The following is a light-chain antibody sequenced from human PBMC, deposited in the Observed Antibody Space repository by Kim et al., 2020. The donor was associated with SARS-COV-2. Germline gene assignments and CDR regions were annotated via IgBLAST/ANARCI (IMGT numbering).Light chain of an antibody. CDR2: GAS. Sequence: DIQMTQSPSSLSASVGDRVTITCRASQGVSNYLAWYQQKPGKVPKLLIYGASTLQSGGPSRFSGSGSGTDFTLTISSLQPEDVATYYCQNYNSAPWTFGQGTKVDIK. J-gene: IGKJ1*01. CDR3: QNYNSAPWT. CDR1: QGVSNY. V-gene: IGKV1-27*01.